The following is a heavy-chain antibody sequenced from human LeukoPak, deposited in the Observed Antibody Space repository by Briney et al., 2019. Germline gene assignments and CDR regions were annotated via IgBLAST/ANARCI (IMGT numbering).Heavy chain of an antibody. CDR2: ISYDGSNK. Sequence: GGSLRLSCAASGFTFSTYGMHWVRQAPGKGLEWVAVISYDGSNKNYADSVKGRFTISRDNSRNTLDLQMNSLRPEDTAVYYSAKSGYQLLPGNLFDPWGQGTLVTVSS. CDR3: AKSGYQLLPGNLFDP. CDR1: GFTFSTYG. V-gene: IGHV3-30*18. D-gene: IGHD2-2*01. J-gene: IGHJ5*02.